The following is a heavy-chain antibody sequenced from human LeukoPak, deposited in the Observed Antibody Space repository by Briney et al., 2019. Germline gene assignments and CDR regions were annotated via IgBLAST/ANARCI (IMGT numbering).Heavy chain of an antibody. D-gene: IGHD1-26*01. CDR3: AKKIGWGSFDY. CDR2: ISGSGGST. CDR1: GFTFSSYG. J-gene: IGHJ4*02. Sequence: GGSLRLSCAASGFTFSSYGMSWVRQAPGKGLAWVSAISGSGGSTYYADSVKGRFTISRDNSKNTLYLQMNSLRAEDTAVYYCAKKIGWGSFDYWGQGTLVTVSS. V-gene: IGHV3-23*01.